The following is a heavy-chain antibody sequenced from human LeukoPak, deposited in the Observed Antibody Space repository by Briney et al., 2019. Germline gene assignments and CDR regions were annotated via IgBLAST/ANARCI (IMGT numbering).Heavy chain of an antibody. CDR1: GGSFSGYY. J-gene: IGHJ4*02. D-gene: IGHD2-21*01. Sequence: SETLSLTCAVSGGSFSGYYWSWIRQPPGKGLEWIGEINHSGSTNYNPSLKSRVTISVDTSKNQFSLKLSSVTAADTAVYYCASGGGEANYWGQGTLVTVPS. V-gene: IGHV4-34*01. CDR3: ASGGGEANY. CDR2: INHSGST.